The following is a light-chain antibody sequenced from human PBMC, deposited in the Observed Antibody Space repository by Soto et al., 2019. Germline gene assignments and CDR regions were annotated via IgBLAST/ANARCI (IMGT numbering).Light chain of an antibody. J-gene: IGLJ2*01. CDR2: GNS. V-gene: IGLV1-40*01. CDR3: QSYDSSLSGNVV. Sequence: QSVLTQPPSVSGAPGQRVTISCTRSSSNIGAGYDVHWYQQLPGTAPKLLIYGNSNRPSGVPDRFSGSKSGTSASLAITGLQAEDEADYYCQSYDSSLSGNVVFGGGTKHTVL. CDR1: SSNIGAGYD.